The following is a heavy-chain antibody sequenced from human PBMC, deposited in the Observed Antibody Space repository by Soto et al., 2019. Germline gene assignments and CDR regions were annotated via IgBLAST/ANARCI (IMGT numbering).Heavy chain of an antibody. Sequence: SETLSLTCTVSGDSIISSDFYGGWVRQPPGKGLEWIGSIFYLGSSYYNPSLKTRVTMSVDTSKNQFSLRLRSVTAADTALYFCARHSLALRKNNWFDPWGQGIMVTVSS. CDR2: IFYLGSS. CDR1: GDSIISSDFY. D-gene: IGHD3-3*02. J-gene: IGHJ5*02. V-gene: IGHV4-39*01. CDR3: ARHSLALRKNNWFDP.